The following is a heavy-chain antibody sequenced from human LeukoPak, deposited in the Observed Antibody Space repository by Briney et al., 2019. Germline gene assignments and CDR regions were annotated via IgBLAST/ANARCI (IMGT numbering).Heavy chain of an antibody. CDR1: GYTFTSYG. V-gene: IGHV1-18*01. J-gene: IGHJ4*02. CDR2: ISAYNGNT. Sequence: ASVKVSCKASGYTFTSYGISWVRQAPGQGLEWMGWISAYNGNTNYAQKLQGRVTMTTDTSTSTAYMELRSLRSDDTAVYYCASTHEDSSGYKLEGQFVMSYYFDYWGQGTLVTVSS. D-gene: IGHD3-22*01. CDR3: ASTHEDSSGYKLEGQFVMSYYFDY.